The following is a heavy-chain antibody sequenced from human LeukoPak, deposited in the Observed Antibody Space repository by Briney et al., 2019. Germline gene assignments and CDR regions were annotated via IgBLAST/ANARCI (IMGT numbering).Heavy chain of an antibody. D-gene: IGHD3-3*01. CDR2: INHSGST. V-gene: IGHV4-4*02. J-gene: IGHJ2*01. CDR1: GGSISSSNW. CDR3: ARAYDYWYFDL. Sequence: PSGTLSLTCAVSGGSISSSNWWSWVRQPPGKGLEWIGEINHSGSTNYNPSLKSRVTISVDTSKNQFSLKLSSVTAADTAVYYCARAYDYWYFDLWGRGTLVTVSS.